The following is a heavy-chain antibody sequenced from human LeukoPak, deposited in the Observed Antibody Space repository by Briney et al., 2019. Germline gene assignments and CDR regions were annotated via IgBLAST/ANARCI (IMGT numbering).Heavy chain of an antibody. Sequence: GGSLRLSCAASGFTFSSYAMHWVRQAPGKGLEWVAVISYDGSNKYYADSVKGRFTISRDNSKNTLYLQMNSLRAEDTAVYYCASLVNSSGWYYFDYWGQGTLVTVSS. CDR3: ASLVNSSGWYYFDY. V-gene: IGHV3-30-3*01. CDR2: ISYDGSNK. J-gene: IGHJ4*02. CDR1: GFTFSSYA. D-gene: IGHD6-13*01.